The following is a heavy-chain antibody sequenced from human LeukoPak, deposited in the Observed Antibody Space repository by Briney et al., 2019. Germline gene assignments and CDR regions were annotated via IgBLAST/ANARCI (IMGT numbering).Heavy chain of an antibody. Sequence: SETLSLTCTVSGGSISSGGYYWSWIRQHPGKGLEWIGYIYYSGSTYYNPSLKSRVTISVDTSKNQFSLKLSSVTAADTAVYYCARGGGWFPAPNWFDPWGQGTLVTVSS. D-gene: IGHD2-15*01. V-gene: IGHV4-31*03. CDR1: GGSISSGGYY. J-gene: IGHJ5*02. CDR3: ARGGGWFPAPNWFDP. CDR2: IYYSGST.